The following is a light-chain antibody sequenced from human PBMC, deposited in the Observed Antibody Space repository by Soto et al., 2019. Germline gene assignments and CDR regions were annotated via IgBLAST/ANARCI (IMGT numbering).Light chain of an antibody. CDR1: QSVSTN. CDR3: QHYNDWPT. CDR2: GAS. V-gene: IGKV3D-15*03. Sequence: EIVMTQSPATLSVSPGERATLSCRASQSVSTNLAWYQHKPGQAPRLLIYGASIRATGIPARFSGSGSGTKLTLTISNLQSEDFAVYYCQHYNDWPTFGQGTKV. J-gene: IGKJ1*01.